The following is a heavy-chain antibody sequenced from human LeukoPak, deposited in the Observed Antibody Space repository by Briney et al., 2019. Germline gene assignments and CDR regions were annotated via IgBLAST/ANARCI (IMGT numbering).Heavy chain of an antibody. D-gene: IGHD2-15*01. CDR2: IYPADSDI. Sequence: GESLKISCKGSGYSINDYWIGWVRQMPGKGLEWMGIIYPADSDIRYSPSFQGQVTISADKSISTAYLQWSSLKASDTAMYYRARQENCSGGSCYTWFDPWGQGTLVTVSS. J-gene: IGHJ5*02. CDR3: ARQENCSGGSCYTWFDP. V-gene: IGHV5-51*01. CDR1: GYSINDYW.